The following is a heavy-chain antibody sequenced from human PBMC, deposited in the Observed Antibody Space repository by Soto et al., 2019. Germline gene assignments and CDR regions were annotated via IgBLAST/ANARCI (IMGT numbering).Heavy chain of an antibody. CDR2: TYYRSKWYY. CDR3: ARGRPAYYGMDG. CDR1: GDSVSSNSAA. J-gene: IGHJ6*02. D-gene: IGHD6-6*01. V-gene: IGHV6-1*01. Sequence: SQTLSLTCGISGDSVSSNSAAWNWIRQSPSRGLEWLGRTYYRSKWYYDYPVSAKSRITINADTSKNQFSLQLDSVTPEDTAVYFCARGRPAYYGMDGWGQGTTVTVSS.